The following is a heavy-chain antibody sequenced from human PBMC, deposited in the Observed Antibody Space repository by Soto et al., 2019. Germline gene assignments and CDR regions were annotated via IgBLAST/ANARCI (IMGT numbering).Heavy chain of an antibody. Sequence: ASVKVSCKASGYTFTSYGISWVRQAPGQGLEWMGWISAYNGNTNYAQKLQGRVTMTTDTSTSTAYMELRSLRSDDTAVYYCARDHVYHSLTIAGADYWGQRTLVTVSS. V-gene: IGHV1-18*01. J-gene: IGHJ4*02. CDR1: GYTFTSYG. CDR3: ARDHVYHSLTIAGADY. D-gene: IGHD6-19*01. CDR2: ISAYNGNT.